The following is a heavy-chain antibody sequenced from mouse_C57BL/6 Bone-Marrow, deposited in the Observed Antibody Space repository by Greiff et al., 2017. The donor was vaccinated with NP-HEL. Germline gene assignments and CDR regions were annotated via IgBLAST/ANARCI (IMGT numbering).Heavy chain of an antibody. J-gene: IGHJ1*03. V-gene: IGHV1-50*01. D-gene: IGHD2-3*01. CDR2: IDPSDSYT. Sequence: VKLVESGAELVKPGASVKLSCKASGYTFTSYWMQWVKQRPGQGLEWIGEIDPSDSYTNYNQKFKGKATLTVDTSSSTAYMQLSSLTSEDSAVYYCARDGYYWYFDVWGTGTTVTVSS. CDR1: GYTFTSYW. CDR3: ARDGYYWYFDV.